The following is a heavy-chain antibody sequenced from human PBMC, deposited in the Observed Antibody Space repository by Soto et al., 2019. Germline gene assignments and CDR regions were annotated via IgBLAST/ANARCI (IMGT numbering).Heavy chain of an antibody. CDR1: GFTFSSYA. CDR2: ISGSGGST. V-gene: IGHV3-23*01. J-gene: IGHJ5*02. CDR3: AKDAPFPPPTTIVSILDIVVVPAPHNWFDP. Sequence: GGSLRLSCAASGFTFSSYAMSWVRQAPGKGLEWVSAISGSGGSTYYADSVKGRFTISRDNSKNTLYLQMNSLRAEDTAVYYFAKDAPFPPPTTIVSILDIVVVPAPHNWFDPWGQGTLVTVSS. D-gene: IGHD2-2*03.